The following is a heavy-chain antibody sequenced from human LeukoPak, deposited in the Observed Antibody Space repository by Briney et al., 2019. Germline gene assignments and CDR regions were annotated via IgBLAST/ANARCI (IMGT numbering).Heavy chain of an antibody. CDR1: GFTVSANH. J-gene: IGHJ4*02. D-gene: IGHD3-10*01. V-gene: IGHV3-66*04. CDR2: MYSGGDT. Sequence: GGSLRLSCAASGFTVSANHMSWVRQVPGKGLDWVSVMYSGGDTYYSDSVKGRFTFSRDNSKNTLYLQMNSLRPEDTAVYFCASQGGITIVRAVPAFGYWGQGTLVTVSS. CDR3: ASQGGITIVRAVPAFGY.